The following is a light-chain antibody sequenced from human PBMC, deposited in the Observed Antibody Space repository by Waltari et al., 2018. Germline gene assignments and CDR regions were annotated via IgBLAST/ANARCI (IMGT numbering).Light chain of an antibody. V-gene: IGLV2-14*01. CDR3: SSYTSNNILV. CDR1: SSDVGGYNY. Sequence: QSALTQPASVSGSPGQSITISCTGTSSDVGGYNYVSWYQQHPGKAPKFMIYDVSQRPSGVSNRFCGSKSGNTASLTISGLQAEDEADYYCSSYTSNNILVFGGGTKLTVL. CDR2: DVS. J-gene: IGLJ3*02.